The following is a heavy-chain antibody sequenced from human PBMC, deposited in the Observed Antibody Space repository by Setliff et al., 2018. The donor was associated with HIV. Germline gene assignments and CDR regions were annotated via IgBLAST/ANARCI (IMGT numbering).Heavy chain of an antibody. V-gene: IGHV3-74*01. CDR2: INSDGSGT. CDR1: GYNFGIYW. D-gene: IGHD1-26*01. J-gene: IGHJ5*02. CDR3: ANLWEMGA. Sequence: GGSLRLSCAASGYNFGIYWMHWVRQVPGKGLVWVSHINSDGSGTKYADSVKGRFTMSRDNAKNTLYLQMNSLRAEDTALYLCANLWEMGAWGQGTLVTVSS.